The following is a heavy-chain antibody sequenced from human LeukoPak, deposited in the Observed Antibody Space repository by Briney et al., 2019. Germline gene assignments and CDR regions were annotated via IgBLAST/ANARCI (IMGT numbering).Heavy chain of an antibody. CDR1: GGTFSSSA. J-gene: IGHJ4*02. Sequence: ASVKVSCKASGGTFSSSAISCVRQAPGQGLEWMGGIIPIFGTANYAQKFQGRVTITADESTSTAYMELSSLRSEDTAVYYCARDKATVDTAMATLGANYFDYWGQGTLVTVSS. CDR2: IIPIFGTA. CDR3: ARDKATVDTAMATLGANYFDY. D-gene: IGHD5-18*01. V-gene: IGHV1-69*13.